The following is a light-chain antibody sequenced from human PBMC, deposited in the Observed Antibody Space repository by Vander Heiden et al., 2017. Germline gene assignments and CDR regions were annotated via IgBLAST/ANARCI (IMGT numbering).Light chain of an antibody. J-gene: IGLJ3*02. Sequence: QSVLTQPPSVSSAPGQKVTISCSGSSSNIGNNYVPWYQQHPGTAPKLLIYDNNKRPSGMPDRFSGSKSGTSATLGITGLQTGDEADYYCGKWDSSLSAGRVFGGGTKLTVL. V-gene: IGLV1-51*01. CDR3: GKWDSSLSAGRV. CDR1: SSNIGNNY. CDR2: DNN.